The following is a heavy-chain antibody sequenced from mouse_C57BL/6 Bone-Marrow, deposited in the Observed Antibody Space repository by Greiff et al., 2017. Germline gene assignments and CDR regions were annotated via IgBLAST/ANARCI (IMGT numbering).Heavy chain of an antibody. D-gene: IGHD2-1*01. CDR3: ARPYGNFYYYAMDY. Sequence: EVKLVESGGGLVQPGGSLSLSCAASGFTFTDYYMSWVRQPPGKALEWLGFIRNKANGYTTEYSASVKGRFTISRDNSQSILYLQMNALRAEDSATYYCARPYGNFYYYAMDYWGQGTSVTVSS. CDR1: GFTFTDYY. CDR2: IRNKANGYTT. V-gene: IGHV7-3*01. J-gene: IGHJ4*01.